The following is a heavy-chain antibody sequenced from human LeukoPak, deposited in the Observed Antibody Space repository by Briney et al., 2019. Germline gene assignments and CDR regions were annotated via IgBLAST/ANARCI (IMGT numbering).Heavy chain of an antibody. CDR2: IYYSGST. D-gene: IGHD2-15*01. CDR3: SRAEAASIGYFDY. V-gene: IGHV4-31*03. J-gene: IGHJ4*02. Sequence: SQTLSLTCTVSGGSISSGGYYWSWIRQHPGKGLEWIGYIYYSGSTYYNPSLKRRVTISVDTSKHEFSLKLSSVTAADTAVYYCSRAEAASIGYFDYWGQGTLVTVSS. CDR1: GGSISSGGYY.